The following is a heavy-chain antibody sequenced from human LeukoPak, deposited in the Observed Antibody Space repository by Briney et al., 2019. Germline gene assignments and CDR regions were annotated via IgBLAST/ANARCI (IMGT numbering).Heavy chain of an antibody. CDR2: ISSAGGTT. J-gene: IGHJ1*01. CDR3: VKVGDSGYGEYSQH. Sequence: GGSLRLSCSASGFTFRDYPKHWVRQAPGEGLQYVSAISSAGGTTYYADSVRGRFTISRDNSKNTLYLQMSSLRAEDTALYYCVKVGDSGYGEYSQHWGQGTLVTVSS. V-gene: IGHV3-64D*06. D-gene: IGHD5-12*01. CDR1: GFTFRDYP.